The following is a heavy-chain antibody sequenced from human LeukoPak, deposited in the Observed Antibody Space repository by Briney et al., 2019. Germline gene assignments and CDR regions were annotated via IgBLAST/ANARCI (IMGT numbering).Heavy chain of an antibody. CDR3: AKDHYDYIGGTYRDFDY. CDR1: GFTFSSFG. D-gene: IGHD3-16*02. J-gene: IGHJ4*02. Sequence: GGSLRLSCAASGFTFSSFGMHWVRQAPGKGLEWVAVISYDGSNPYYADSVKGRFTISRDNTKNTLYLQMNSLRAEATAVYYCAKDHYDYIGGTYRDFDYWGQGTLVTVSS. V-gene: IGHV3-30*18. CDR2: ISYDGSNP.